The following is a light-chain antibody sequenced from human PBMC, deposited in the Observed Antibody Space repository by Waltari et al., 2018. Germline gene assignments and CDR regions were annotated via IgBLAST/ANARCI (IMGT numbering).Light chain of an antibody. V-gene: IGKV3-15*01. CDR1: KSVSNN. Sequence: ERVMTQSPATVSVSPGERVTLSCRASKSVSNNLAWYKQKPGQAPRLLIYDASTRATGIPARFSGSGSGTEFTLTISSLQSEDFAVYYCQQYNNWPPLTFGGGTKVEIK. CDR2: DAS. CDR3: QQYNNWPPLT. J-gene: IGKJ4*01.